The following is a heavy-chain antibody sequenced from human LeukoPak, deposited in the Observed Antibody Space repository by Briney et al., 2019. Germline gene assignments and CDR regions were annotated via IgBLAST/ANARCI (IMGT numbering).Heavy chain of an antibody. D-gene: IGHD4-17*01. CDR2: IYYSGST. J-gene: IGHJ4*02. V-gene: IGHV4-39*07. CDR1: GGSISSSSYY. CDR3: ARLPTQTTVTYYFDY. Sequence: SETLSLTCTVSGGSISSSSYYWGWIRQPPGKGLEWIGSIYYSGSTYYNPSLKSRVTISVDTSKNQFSLKLSSVTAADTAVYYCARLPTQTTVTYYFDYWGQGTLVTVSS.